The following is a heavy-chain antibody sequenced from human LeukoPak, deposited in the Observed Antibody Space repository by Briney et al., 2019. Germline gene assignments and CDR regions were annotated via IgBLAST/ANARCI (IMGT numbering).Heavy chain of an antibody. CDR3: ARTSHSSGWYRWFDP. J-gene: IGHJ5*02. V-gene: IGHV3-66*01. CDR2: IYSGGST. D-gene: IGHD6-19*01. CDR1: GFTVSSNY. Sequence: GGSLRLSCAASGFTVSSNYMSWVRQAPGKGLEWVSVIYSGGSTYYADSVKGRFTISRDNSKNTLYLQMNSLRAEDTAVYYCARTSHSSGWYRWFDPWGQGTLVTVSS.